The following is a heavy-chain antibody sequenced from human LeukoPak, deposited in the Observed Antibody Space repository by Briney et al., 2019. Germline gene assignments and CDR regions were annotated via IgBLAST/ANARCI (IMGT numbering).Heavy chain of an antibody. J-gene: IGHJ3*02. CDR1: GGSISSSSYY. Sequence: SETLSLTCTVSGGSISSSSYYWGWIRQPPGKGLEWIGRIYYSGSTYYNPSLKSRVTISVDTSKNQFSLKLSSVTAADTAVYYCARRRLEAAYYDILTGYSAHAFDIWGQGTMVTVSS. D-gene: IGHD3-9*01. V-gene: IGHV4-39*01. CDR3: ARRRLEAAYYDILTGYSAHAFDI. CDR2: IYYSGST.